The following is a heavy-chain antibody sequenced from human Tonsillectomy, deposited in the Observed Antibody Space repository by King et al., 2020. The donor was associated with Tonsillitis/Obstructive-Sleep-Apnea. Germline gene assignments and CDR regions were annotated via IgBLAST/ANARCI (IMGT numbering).Heavy chain of an antibody. CDR3: AKGPYDFWSGYYNRWFDP. CDR2: LSGGGDST. V-gene: IGHV3-23*04. CDR1: GFTFSSYA. Sequence: EVQLVESGGGLVQPGGSLRLSCAASGFTFSSYAMSWVRQATVKGLEFVSGLSGGGDSTYYADSVKGRFTISIDISKNTLFLQMNSRSAEDTAVYYCAKGPYDFWSGYYNRWFDPWGQGTLVTVSS. D-gene: IGHD3-3*01. J-gene: IGHJ5*02.